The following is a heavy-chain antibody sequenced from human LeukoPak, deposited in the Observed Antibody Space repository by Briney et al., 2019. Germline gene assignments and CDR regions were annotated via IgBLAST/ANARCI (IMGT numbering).Heavy chain of an antibody. Sequence: GGSLRLSCAVSGFSFSSYEMNWVRQAPGKGLEWVCYISSSGSRTYYADSVRGRFTISRDNAKNSLYLQMNSLRVEDTAVYYCAKVLIADSYYDSTGAHDGFDMWGQGTMVTVSS. CDR3: AKVLIADSYYDSTGAHDGFDM. CDR2: ISSSGSRT. D-gene: IGHD3-22*01. V-gene: IGHV3-48*03. CDR1: GFSFSSYE. J-gene: IGHJ3*02.